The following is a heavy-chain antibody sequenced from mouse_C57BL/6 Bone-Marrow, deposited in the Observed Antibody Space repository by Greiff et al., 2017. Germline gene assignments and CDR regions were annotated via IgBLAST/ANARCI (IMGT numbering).Heavy chain of an antibody. CDR3: ATYYDYDDGDWYFDV. CDR1: GYTFTDYN. CDR2: INPNNGGT. Sequence: EVQLQQSGPELVKPGASVKMSCKASGYTFTDYNMHWVKQSHGKSLEWIGYINPNNGGTSYNQKFKGKATLTVNKSSSTAYMELRSLTSEDSAVDYGATYYDYDDGDWYFDVWGTGTTVTVSS. D-gene: IGHD2-4*01. J-gene: IGHJ1*03. V-gene: IGHV1-22*01.